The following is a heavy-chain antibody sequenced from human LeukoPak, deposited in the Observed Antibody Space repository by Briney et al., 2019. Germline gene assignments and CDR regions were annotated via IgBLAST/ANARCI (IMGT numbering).Heavy chain of an antibody. V-gene: IGHV3-23*01. Sequence: GGSLRLSYAASGFTFSSYAMSWVRQAPGKGLEWVSAISGSGGSTYYADSVKGRFTISRDNSKNALYLQMNSLRPDDTAVYYCAKDYSKTSYYGSGTYYRPNWFDPWGQGTLVTVSS. D-gene: IGHD3-10*01. J-gene: IGHJ5*02. CDR1: GFTFSSYA. CDR2: ISGSGGST. CDR3: AKDYSKTSYYGSGTYYRPNWFDP.